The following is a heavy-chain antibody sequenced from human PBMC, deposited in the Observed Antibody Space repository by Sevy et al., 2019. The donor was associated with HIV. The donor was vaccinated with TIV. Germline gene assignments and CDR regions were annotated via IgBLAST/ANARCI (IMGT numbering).Heavy chain of an antibody. V-gene: IGHV3-23*01. CDR2: ISRSGGST. CDR3: AKVDVVVPVADYGLDV. Sequence: GGSLRLSCPASGFTFSNYAMSWVRQAPGKGLEWVSSISRSGGSTYYADSVKGRFTISRDNSKNTLYLQMNSLRAEETAVYYCAKVDVVVPVADYGLDVWGQGTTVTVSS. D-gene: IGHD2-2*01. J-gene: IGHJ6*02. CDR1: GFTFSNYA.